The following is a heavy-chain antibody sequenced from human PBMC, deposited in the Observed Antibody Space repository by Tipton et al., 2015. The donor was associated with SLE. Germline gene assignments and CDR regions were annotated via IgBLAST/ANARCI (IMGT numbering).Heavy chain of an antibody. D-gene: IGHD2-15*01. CDR3: ATPGYCSGGSCYPALGY. Sequence: TLSLTCIVSDDSVSSAYYWAWIRQPPGKGLQWIACIYRTGTTYVNPSLKSRVSMSMDTSKNQFSLKLSSVTAADTAVYYCATPGYCSGGSCYPALGYWGQGTLVTISS. CDR2: IYRTGTT. CDR1: DDSVSSAYY. V-gene: IGHV4-38-2*02. J-gene: IGHJ4*02.